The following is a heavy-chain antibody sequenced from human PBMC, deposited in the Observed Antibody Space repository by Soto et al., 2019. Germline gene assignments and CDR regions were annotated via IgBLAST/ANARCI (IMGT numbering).Heavy chain of an antibody. CDR2: SSYNGGT. Sequence: ETLSLTCTDSADFTTISDSFWGWLLQPPGKGLQWIGSSSYNGGTFYNPSLKGRVAISVDPSKKHSSLHVNSVSAADTAVYYCARHRIEVVWRGFDYWGQGSPVTVSS. V-gene: IGHV4-39*01. CDR3: ARHRIEVVWRGFDY. J-gene: IGHJ4*02. D-gene: IGHD1-1*01. CDR1: ADFTTISDSF.